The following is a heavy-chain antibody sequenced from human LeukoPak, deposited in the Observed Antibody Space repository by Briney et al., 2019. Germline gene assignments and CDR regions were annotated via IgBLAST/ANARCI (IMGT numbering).Heavy chain of an antibody. J-gene: IGHJ4*02. D-gene: IGHD2-8*02. CDR3: ARLPTDLLAFDY. V-gene: IGHV4-39*01. Sequence: PSETLSLTCTVSGGSISSGGYYWSWIRQPPGKGLEWIGSIYYSGSTYYAPSLKSRVTVSVDTSKNQFSLKLSPVTAADTAVYYCARLPTDLLAFDYWGQGTLVTVSS. CDR2: IYYSGST. CDR1: GGSISSGGYY.